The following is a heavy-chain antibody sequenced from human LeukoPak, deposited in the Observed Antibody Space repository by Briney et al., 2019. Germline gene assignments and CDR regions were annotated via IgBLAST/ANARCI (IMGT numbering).Heavy chain of an antibody. V-gene: IGHV1-8*02. D-gene: IGHD3-10*01. CDR2: MNPNSGNT. CDR3: ARGNTMIRGIIITRFDP. CDR1: GYTFTSYD. J-gene: IGHJ5*02. Sequence: GASVKVSCKASGYTFTSYDINWVRQARGQGLEGMGCMNPNSGNTVYAQKFQGRVTITRNNSISTAYMELRRMRSEDTAVHYCARGNTMIRGIIITRFDPWGQGTQVTVSS.